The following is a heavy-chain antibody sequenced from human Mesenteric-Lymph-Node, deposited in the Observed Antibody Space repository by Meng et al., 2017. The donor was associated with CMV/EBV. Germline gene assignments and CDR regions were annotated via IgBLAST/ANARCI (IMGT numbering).Heavy chain of an antibody. CDR1: GFTVSSNY. Sequence: GGSLRLSCAASGFTVSSNYMAWVRQPPGKGLEWVAGISWRSGTIGYVDSVKGRFTISRDNAKKFVYLHMNSLRPEDTAFYYCVKDTVAERKGAFDVWGQGTRVTVSS. CDR3: VKDTVAERKGAFDV. J-gene: IGHJ3*01. CDR2: ISWRSGTI. V-gene: IGHV3-9*01. D-gene: IGHD6-19*01.